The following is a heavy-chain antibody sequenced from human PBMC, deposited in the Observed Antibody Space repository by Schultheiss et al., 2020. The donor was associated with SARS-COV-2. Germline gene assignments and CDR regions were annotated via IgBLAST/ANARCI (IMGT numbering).Heavy chain of an antibody. D-gene: IGHD3-16*02. V-gene: IGHV3-21*01. CDR1: GFTFSSYW. J-gene: IGHJ4*02. Sequence: SCAASGFTFSSYWMHWVRQAPGKGLVWVSSISSNTTYIYYADSVKGRFTISRDNAKNTLYLQMNSLRAEDTAVYYCARELKITFGGVIARPFDYWGQGTLVTVSS. CDR3: ARELKITFGGVIARPFDY. CDR2: ISSNTTYI.